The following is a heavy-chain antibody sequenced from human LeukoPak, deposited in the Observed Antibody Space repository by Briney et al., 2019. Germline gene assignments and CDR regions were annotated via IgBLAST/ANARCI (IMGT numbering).Heavy chain of an antibody. V-gene: IGHV3-23*01. J-gene: IGHJ4*02. CDR3: AKDSPRLPKYYFDY. Sequence: PGGSLRLSCAASGFTFSNAWMSWVRQAPGKGLEWVSAISGSGGSTYYADSVKGRFTISRDNSKNTLYLQMNSLRAEDTAVYFCAKDSPRLPKYYFDYWGQGTLVTVSS. CDR1: GFTFSNAW. CDR2: ISGSGGST.